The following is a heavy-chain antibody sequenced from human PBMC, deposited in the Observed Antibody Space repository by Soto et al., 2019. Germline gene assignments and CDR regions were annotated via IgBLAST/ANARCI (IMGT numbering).Heavy chain of an antibody. CDR1: GYTFIDYY. D-gene: IGHD4-17*01. J-gene: IGHJ6*02. CDR2: INPRTGGT. V-gene: IGHV1-2*04. CDR3: ASVNGDYPPRGMDV. Sequence: QVQLVQSGAEVRKPGASVKVSCKASGYTFIDYYIYWVRQAPGQGLEWMGWINPRTGGTNFAQKFEAWVTMTRDTSIPTAYMELTSLRSNDAAVYYCASVNGDYPPRGMDVWGQGTTVTVSS.